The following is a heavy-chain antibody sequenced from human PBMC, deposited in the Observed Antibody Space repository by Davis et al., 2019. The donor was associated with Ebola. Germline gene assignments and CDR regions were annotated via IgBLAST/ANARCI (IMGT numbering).Heavy chain of an antibody. Sequence: GESLKISCAVSGFTVSSNYMSWVRQAPGKGLEWVSVIYGGGSTYYADSVKGRFTISRDNTQKSLYLQMNGLRVEDTAIYYCGRYSSTWGWIDPWGQGTLVTVS. CDR1: GFTVSSNY. CDR3: GRYSSTWGWIDP. CDR2: IYGGGST. D-gene: IGHD6-13*01. V-gene: IGHV3-53*01. J-gene: IGHJ5*02.